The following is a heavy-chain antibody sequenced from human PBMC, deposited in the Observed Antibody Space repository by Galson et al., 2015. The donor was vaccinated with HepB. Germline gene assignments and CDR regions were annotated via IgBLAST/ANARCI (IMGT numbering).Heavy chain of an antibody. Sequence: SETLSLTCAVYGGSFSGYYWSWIRQPPGKGLEWIGEINHSGSTNYNPSLKSRVTISVDTSKNQFSLKLSSVTAADTAVYYCARGRRSGSNVSYLDYWGQGTLVTVSS. CDR3: ARGRRSGSNVSYLDY. V-gene: IGHV4-34*01. CDR2: INHSGST. CDR1: GGSFSGYY. D-gene: IGHD1-26*01. J-gene: IGHJ4*02.